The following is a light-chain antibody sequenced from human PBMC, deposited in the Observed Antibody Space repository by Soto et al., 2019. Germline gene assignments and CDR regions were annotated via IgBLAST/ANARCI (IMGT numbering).Light chain of an antibody. J-gene: IGKJ1*01. Sequence: DIQMTQSPSTLSASVGDRVTVTCRASQSISDWLAWFQHKPGKAPKLLIYDASRLESGVPSRFSGSGFGTEFTLTISSLQPDDFGTFYCQQYNTYPCTFGQGTKVDIK. CDR3: QQYNTYPCT. CDR2: DAS. V-gene: IGKV1-5*01. CDR1: QSISDW.